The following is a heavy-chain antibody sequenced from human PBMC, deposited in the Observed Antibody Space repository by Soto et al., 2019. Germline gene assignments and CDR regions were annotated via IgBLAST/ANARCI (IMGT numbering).Heavy chain of an antibody. CDR3: AKARARYYDSSGYYPFDY. CDR2: ISGSGGST. D-gene: IGHD3-22*01. J-gene: IGHJ4*02. V-gene: IGHV3-23*01. Sequence: GSLRLSCAASGFTFSSYAMSWVRQAPGKGLEWVSAISGSGGSTYYADSVKGRFTISRDNSKNTLYLQMNSLRAEDTAVYYCAKARARYYDSSGYYPFDYWGQGTLVTVSS. CDR1: GFTFSSYA.